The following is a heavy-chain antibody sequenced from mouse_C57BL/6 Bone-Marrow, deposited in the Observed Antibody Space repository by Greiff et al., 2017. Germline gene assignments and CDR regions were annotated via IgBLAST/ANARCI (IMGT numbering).Heavy chain of an antibody. Sequence: VQLQQSGPELVKPGASVKIPCKASGYTFTDYNMDWVKQSHGKSLEWIGDINPNNGGTIYNQKFKGKATLTVDKSSSTAYMELRSLTSEDTAVYYCARYYGSSYGEYFDVWGTGTTVTVSS. CDR3: ARYYGSSYGEYFDV. CDR2: INPNNGGT. V-gene: IGHV1-18*01. J-gene: IGHJ1*03. CDR1: GYTFTDYN. D-gene: IGHD1-1*01.